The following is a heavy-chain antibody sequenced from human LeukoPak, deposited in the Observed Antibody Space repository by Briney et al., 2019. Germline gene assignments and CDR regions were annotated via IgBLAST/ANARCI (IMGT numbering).Heavy chain of an antibody. Sequence: SETLSLTCALYGGPFSGYYWTWIRQPPGKGLEWIGEINHSGSTNYNPSLKSRVTISVDTSKNQFSLKLSSVTAADTAVYYCASNHYYDSSGYSYYFDYWGQGTLVTVSS. J-gene: IGHJ4*02. D-gene: IGHD3-22*01. CDR1: GGPFSGYY. V-gene: IGHV4-34*01. CDR2: INHSGST. CDR3: ASNHYYDSSGYSYYFDY.